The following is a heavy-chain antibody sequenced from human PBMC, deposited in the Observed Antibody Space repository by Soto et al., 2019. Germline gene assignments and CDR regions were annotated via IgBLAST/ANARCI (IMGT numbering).Heavy chain of an antibody. Sequence: EVQLLESGGGLVQPGGSLRLSCAASEFTFSSYSMIWVRQAPGKGLEWVSGVSGGGDITYYADSVKGRFTISRDNSKNTLYLQMNSLRAEDTAVFYCARGQFGVKMDVWGQGNRVNVSS. CDR2: VSGGGDIT. J-gene: IGHJ6*02. CDR1: EFTFSSYS. D-gene: IGHD3-16*01. V-gene: IGHV3-23*01. CDR3: ARGQFGVKMDV.